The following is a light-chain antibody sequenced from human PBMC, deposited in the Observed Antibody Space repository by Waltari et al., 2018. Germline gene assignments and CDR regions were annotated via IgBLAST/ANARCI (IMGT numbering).Light chain of an antibody. V-gene: IGLV2-14*01. J-gene: IGLJ3*02. CDR2: EVS. CDR3: SSYTSSSTGV. CDR1: SSDVGGYNY. Sequence: QSALTQPASVSGSPGQSITISSTGTSSDVGGYNYVSWYQQHPGKAPKLMIYEVSKRPAGVSSRFSCSKSGNTASLTISGLQAEDEADYYCSSYTSSSTGVFGGGTKLTVL.